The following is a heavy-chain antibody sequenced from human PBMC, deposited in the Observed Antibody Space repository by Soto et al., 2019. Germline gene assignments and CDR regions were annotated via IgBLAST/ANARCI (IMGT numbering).Heavy chain of an antibody. V-gene: IGHV1-18*01. CDR1: GYTFTSYG. D-gene: IGHD6-19*01. J-gene: IGHJ5*02. CDR2: ISAYNGNT. CDR3: ARGRRPSAVAGQYNWFDP. Sequence: ASVKVSCKASGYTFTSYGISWVRQAPGQGLEWMGWISAYNGNTNYAQKLQGRVTMTTDTSTSTAYMELSSLRSEDTAVYYCARGRRPSAVAGQYNWFDPWGQGTLVTVSS.